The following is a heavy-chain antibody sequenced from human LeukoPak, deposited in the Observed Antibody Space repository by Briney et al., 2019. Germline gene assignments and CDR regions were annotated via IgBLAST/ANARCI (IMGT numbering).Heavy chain of an antibody. CDR1: GFTFRSYG. J-gene: IGHJ4*02. CDR3: AKDGAYSSSWYHYFDY. V-gene: IGHV3-30*02. CDR2: IQYEHGTDK. Sequence: PGGSLRLSCAASGFTFRSYGMHWVRQAPGKGLECVEFIQYEHGTDKFYADSVRGRFTISRDNSKNTLFLQMNSLRAEDTAVYYCAKDGAYSSSWYHYFDYWGQGTLVTVSS. D-gene: IGHD6-13*01.